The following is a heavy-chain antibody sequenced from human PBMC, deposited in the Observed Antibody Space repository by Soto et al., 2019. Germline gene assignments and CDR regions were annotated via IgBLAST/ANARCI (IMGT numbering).Heavy chain of an antibody. CDR1: GFTFSSYW. CDR3: ARLSLRVQLGYYYGMDV. Sequence: SCAASGFTFSSYWMSWVRQAPGKGLEWVANIKQDGSEKYYVDSVKGRFTISRDNAKNSLYLQMNSLRAEDTAVYYCARLSLRVQLGYYYGMDVWGQGTTVTVSS. CDR2: IKQDGSEK. D-gene: IGHD5-18*01. V-gene: IGHV3-7*01. J-gene: IGHJ6*02.